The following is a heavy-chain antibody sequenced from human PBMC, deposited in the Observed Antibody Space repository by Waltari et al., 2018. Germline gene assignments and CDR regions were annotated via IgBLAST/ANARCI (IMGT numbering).Heavy chain of an antibody. CDR2: INPNSGGT. J-gene: IGHJ6*03. Sequence: QVQLVQSGAEVKKPGASVKVSCKASGYTFTGYYMHWVRQAPGPGLEWMGRINPNSGGTNYAQKFQGRVTMTRDTSISTAYMELSRLRSDDTAVYYCARLWTGTSSSRYYMDVWGKGTTVTVSS. CDR1: GYTFTGYY. V-gene: IGHV1-2*06. CDR3: ARLWTGTSSSRYYMDV. D-gene: IGHD2-2*01.